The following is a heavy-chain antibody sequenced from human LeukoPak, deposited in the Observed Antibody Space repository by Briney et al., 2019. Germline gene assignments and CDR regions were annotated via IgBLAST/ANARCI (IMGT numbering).Heavy chain of an antibody. CDR1: IGSFSGYY. CDR2: INHSEST. J-gene: IGHJ3*02. CDR3: ARWDSGEWFHDAFDI. D-gene: IGHD3-3*01. V-gene: IGHV4-34*01. Sequence: SETLSLTCAVYIGSFSGYYWSWIRQSPGKGLEWIGEINHSESTNYNPSLKSRVTISVDTSKNQFSLKLTSVTAADTAVYYCARWDSGEWFHDAFDIWGQGTMVTVSS.